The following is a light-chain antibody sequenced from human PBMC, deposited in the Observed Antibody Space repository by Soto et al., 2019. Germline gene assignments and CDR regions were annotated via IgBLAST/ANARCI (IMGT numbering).Light chain of an antibody. CDR2: GAS. V-gene: IGKV3-20*01. Sequence: EIVLTQSPGTLSLSPGERATLSCRASQSVSSSYLAWYQQKPGQAPRLLIYGASSRATGIPDRFSGSGSGTDFTXTXSRLEPEDFAVYYCQQYGSSPETFGQGTKVEIK. CDR1: QSVSSSY. J-gene: IGKJ1*01. CDR3: QQYGSSPET.